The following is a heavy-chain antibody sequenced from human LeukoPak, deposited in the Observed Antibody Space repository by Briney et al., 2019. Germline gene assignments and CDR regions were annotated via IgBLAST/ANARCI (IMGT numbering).Heavy chain of an antibody. V-gene: IGHV4-31*03. CDR2: IYYSGST. CDR3: ARGLAVAGYGDY. Sequence: SQTLSLTCTVSGGSISSGGYYWSWIRPHPGKGLEWIGYIYYSGSTYYNPSLKSRVTISVDTSKNQFSLKLSSVTAADTAVYYCARGLAVAGYGDYWGQGTLVTVSS. J-gene: IGHJ4*02. D-gene: IGHD6-19*01. CDR1: GGSISSGGYY.